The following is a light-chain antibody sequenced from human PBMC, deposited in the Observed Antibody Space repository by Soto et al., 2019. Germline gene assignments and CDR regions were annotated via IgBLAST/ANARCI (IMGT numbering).Light chain of an antibody. J-gene: IGLJ1*01. CDR1: SSNIGNNY. Sequence: QSVLTQPPSVSAAPGQKVTISCSGSSSNIGNNYVSWYQQLPGTAPKLLIYDTIRRPSGIPDRFSGSKSGTSATLDITGLQTGDEADYYCQSYDSSLSGAYVFGTGTKLTVL. CDR3: QSYDSSLSGAYV. CDR2: DTI. V-gene: IGLV1-51*01.